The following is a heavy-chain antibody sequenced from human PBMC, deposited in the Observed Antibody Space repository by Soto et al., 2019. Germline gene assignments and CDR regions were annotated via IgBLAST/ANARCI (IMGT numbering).Heavy chain of an antibody. CDR1: GGSFSGYY. CDR2: INHSGST. D-gene: IGHD4-4*01. V-gene: IGHV4-34*01. CDR3: ARVYTNYCRFDF. J-gene: IGHJ4*02. Sequence: SETLSLTCAVYGGSFSGYYWSWIRQPPGKGLEWIGEINHSGSTNYNPSLKSRVTISVDTSKNQFSLKLSSVTAADTAVYYCARVYTNYCRFDFWGQGTLVPVSS.